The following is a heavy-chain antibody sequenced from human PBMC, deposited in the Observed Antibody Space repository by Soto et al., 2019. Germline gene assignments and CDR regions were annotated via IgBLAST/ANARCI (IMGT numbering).Heavy chain of an antibody. CDR1: GGSITSSDYY. J-gene: IGHJ4*02. D-gene: IGHD2-21*02. Sequence: QLQLQESGPGLVKPSQTLSLTCTVSGGSITSSDYYWSWFRQPPGKGLEWIGYIYYSGTTYQNPSLKSRITRLVDTTKNQFSLNLSSVTAADTAVYFCASETKMTARSDYWGQGTLVTVSS. V-gene: IGHV4-30-4*01. CDR3: ASETKMTARSDY. CDR2: IYYSGTT.